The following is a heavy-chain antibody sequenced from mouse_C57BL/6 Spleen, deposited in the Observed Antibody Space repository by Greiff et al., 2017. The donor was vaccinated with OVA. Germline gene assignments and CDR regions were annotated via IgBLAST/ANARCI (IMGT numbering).Heavy chain of an antibody. CDR3: ARSYYDYWYAMDY. D-gene: IGHD2-4*01. CDR2: IWSGGST. Sequence: QVQLQQSGPGLVQPSQSLSITCTASGFSLTSYGVHWVRQSPGKGLEWLGVIWSGGSTDYNAAFISSLSISKDNSKSQVFFIMNSLQADDTAIYYCARSYYDYWYAMDYWGQGTSVTVSS. V-gene: IGHV2-2*01. CDR1: GFSLTSYG. J-gene: IGHJ4*01.